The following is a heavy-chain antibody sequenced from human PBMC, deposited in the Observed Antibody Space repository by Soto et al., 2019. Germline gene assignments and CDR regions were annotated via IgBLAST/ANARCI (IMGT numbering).Heavy chain of an antibody. J-gene: IGHJ6*02. D-gene: IGHD2-15*01. CDR3: GKDTLDCSGGDCPLYYYYGMDV. V-gene: IGHV3-30*18. CDR2: ISNDGSNK. Sequence: QVQLVESGGGVVQPGTSLRLSCAASGFTFRSYGMHWVRQAPGKGLEWLAVISNDGSNKYLADSVKGRLALSGDNSRNTLYLQINSLRVEDTAVYYCGKDTLDCSGGDCPLYYYYGMDVWGQGTTVTVSS. CDR1: GFTFRSYG.